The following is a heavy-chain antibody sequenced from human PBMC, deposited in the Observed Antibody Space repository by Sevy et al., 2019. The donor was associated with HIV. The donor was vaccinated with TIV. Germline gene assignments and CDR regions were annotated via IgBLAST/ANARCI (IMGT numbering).Heavy chain of an antibody. Sequence: GGSLRLSCAASGFSYSSYGMHWVRQAPGKGLEWVAYIQFDGSNKNYADSVKGRFTISRDNSKNTLDLQMNSLRVEDTAVYYCVKEGGGEGGDHWGQGTLVTVSS. CDR3: VKEGGGEGGDH. V-gene: IGHV3-30*02. CDR2: IQFDGSNK. J-gene: IGHJ4*02. D-gene: IGHD2-21*01. CDR1: GFSYSSYG.